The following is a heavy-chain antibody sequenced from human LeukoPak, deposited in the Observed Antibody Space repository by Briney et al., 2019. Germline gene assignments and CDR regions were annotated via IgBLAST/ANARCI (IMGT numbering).Heavy chain of an antibody. CDR3: ARYYSGSGSYLRVVDY. J-gene: IGHJ4*02. D-gene: IGHD3-10*01. Sequence: SQTLSLTCTVSGGSISSTDFYWSWIRQPPGKGLEWIGYIFYSGSTYYHPSLQSRVTISVNTSKNQFSLTLSSVTAADTAVYYCARYYSGSGSYLRVVDYWGQGTLVTVSS. CDR1: GGSISSTDFY. CDR2: IFYSGST. V-gene: IGHV4-30-4*01.